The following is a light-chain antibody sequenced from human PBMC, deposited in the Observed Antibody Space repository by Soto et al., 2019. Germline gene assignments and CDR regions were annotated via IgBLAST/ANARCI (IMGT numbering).Light chain of an antibody. Sequence: IVLTQSPSTLSLSPGERVTLSCRASQSVGTDLVWYQQKPGQSPRLLISEASNRATDIPVRFSGSGSGTDFTLTITGLVPEDFAVYHCQQRRDWPLTFGGGTRVEIK. V-gene: IGKV3-11*01. CDR3: QQRRDWPLT. J-gene: IGKJ4*01. CDR1: QSVGTD. CDR2: EAS.